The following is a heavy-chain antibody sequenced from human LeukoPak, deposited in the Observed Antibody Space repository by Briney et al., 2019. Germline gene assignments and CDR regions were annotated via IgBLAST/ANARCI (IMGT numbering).Heavy chain of an antibody. V-gene: IGHV1-2*02. D-gene: IGHD3-22*01. CDR1: GYTFTGYY. J-gene: IGHJ5*02. Sequence: ASVKVSCKASGYTFTGYYMHWVRQAPGQGLEWMGWINPNSGGPNYAQKFQGRVTMTRDTSISTAYMELSRLRSDDTAVYYCARASAVVVITSNWFDPWGQGTLVTVSS. CDR2: INPNSGGP. CDR3: ARASAVVVITSNWFDP.